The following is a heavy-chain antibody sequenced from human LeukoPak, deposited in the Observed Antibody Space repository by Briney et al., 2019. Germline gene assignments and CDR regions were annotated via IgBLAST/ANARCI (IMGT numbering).Heavy chain of an antibody. CDR1: GGSISSYY. V-gene: IGHV4-59*01. CDR2: IYYSGST. J-gene: IGHJ4*02. CDR3: ARYHASGIGFLDH. D-gene: IGHD3-10*01. Sequence: SETLSLTCAVSGGSISSYYWSWIRQPPGKGLEWIGYIYYSGSTNYNPSLKSRVTISVDTSKNQFSLKLSSVTAADTAVYYCARYHASGIGFLDHWGQGTLVTVSS.